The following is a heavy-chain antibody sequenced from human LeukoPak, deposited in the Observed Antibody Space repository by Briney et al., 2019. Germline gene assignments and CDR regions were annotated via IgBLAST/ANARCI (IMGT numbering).Heavy chain of an antibody. CDR2: ISAYNGNT. D-gene: IGHD3-22*01. V-gene: IGHV1-18*04. CDR3: ARDYDGYFQH. CDR1: GYTFTGYY. J-gene: IGHJ1*01. Sequence: GASVKVSCKASGYTFTGYYMHWVRQAPGQGLEWMGRISAYNGNTNYAQKLQGRVTMTTDTSTSTAYMELRSLRSDDTAVYYCARDYDGYFQHWGQGTLVTVSS.